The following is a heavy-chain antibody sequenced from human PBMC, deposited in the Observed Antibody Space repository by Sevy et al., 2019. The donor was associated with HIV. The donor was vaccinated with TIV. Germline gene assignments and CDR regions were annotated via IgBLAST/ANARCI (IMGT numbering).Heavy chain of an antibody. J-gene: IGHJ6*02. CDR2: IRYDGSNK. CDR3: AKGGGVPSYYGMDV. Sequence: GGSLRLSCAASGFTFSSYGMHWVRQAPGKGLEWVAFIRYDGSNKYYADSMKGRFTISRDNSKNTLYLQMNSLRAEDTAVYYCAKGGGVPSYYGMDVWGQGTTVTVSS. D-gene: IGHD3-16*01. V-gene: IGHV3-30*02. CDR1: GFTFSSYG.